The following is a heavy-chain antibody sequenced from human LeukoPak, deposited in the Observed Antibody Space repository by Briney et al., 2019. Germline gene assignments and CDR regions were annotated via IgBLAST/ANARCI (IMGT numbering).Heavy chain of an antibody. CDR1: GFTFDDYA. D-gene: IGHD3-16*01. CDR2: ISWNSGTI. Sequence: PEGSLRLSCAASGFTFDDYAMHWVRQAPGKGLEWVSSISWNSGTIGYADSVKGRFTISRDNAKNSLYLQMNSLRPEDTALYYCAKDVDSTWGSIDYWGQGILVTVSS. J-gene: IGHJ4*02. CDR3: AKDVDSTWGSIDY. V-gene: IGHV3-9*01.